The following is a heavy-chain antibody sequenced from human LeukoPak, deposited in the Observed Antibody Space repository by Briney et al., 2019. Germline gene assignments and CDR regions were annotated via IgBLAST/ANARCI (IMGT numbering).Heavy chain of an antibody. D-gene: IGHD5-24*01. CDR1: GGTFSSYA. CDR3: ARARMATISTFDY. J-gene: IGHJ4*02. V-gene: IGHV1-69*13. Sequence: SVKVSCKASGGTFSSYAISWVRQAPGQGLEWMGGIIPIFGTANYAQKFQGRVTITADESTSTAYMELSSLRSEDTAVYYCARARMATISTFDYWGQGTLVTVSS. CDR2: IIPIFGTA.